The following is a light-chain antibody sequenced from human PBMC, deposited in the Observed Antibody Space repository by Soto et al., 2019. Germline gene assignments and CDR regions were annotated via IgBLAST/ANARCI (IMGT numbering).Light chain of an antibody. J-gene: IGKJ1*01. Sequence: DIQMTQSPSTVSASVGDRVTITCRASESISRWLAWYQQEPGKAPKLLIYDASDLESGVPPRFSGSGSGTEFTLTISSLQPEDFATYYCHQYNTWTFGQGTKVDIK. V-gene: IGKV1-5*01. CDR2: DAS. CDR3: HQYNTWT. CDR1: ESISRW.